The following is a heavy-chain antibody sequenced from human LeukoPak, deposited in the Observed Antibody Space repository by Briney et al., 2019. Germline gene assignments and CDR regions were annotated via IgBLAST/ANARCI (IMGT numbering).Heavy chain of an antibody. CDR1: GFTFSSYG. Sequence: GGSLRLSCAASGFTFSSYGINWVRQAPGKGLEWVSSISASSNFIYYADSVKGRFTISRDDAKNSLYLQMNSLRAEDTAVYYCARSDSAFDIWGQGTMVTVSS. V-gene: IGHV3-21*01. D-gene: IGHD2-21*02. J-gene: IGHJ3*02. CDR2: ISASSNFI. CDR3: ARSDSAFDI.